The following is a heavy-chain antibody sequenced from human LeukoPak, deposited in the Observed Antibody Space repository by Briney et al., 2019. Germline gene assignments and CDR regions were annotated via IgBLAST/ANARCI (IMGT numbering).Heavy chain of an antibody. J-gene: IGHJ4*02. CDR1: GFTFSSYA. CDR3: AKAHSGSFYSGIH. Sequence: GGSLRLSCAASGFTFSSYAMNWVRQAPGKGPEWVSAISGGGDITYYAGSVKGRFTISRDNSKNTLYLQVSSLRADDTAVYYCAKAHSGSFYSGIHWGQGTLVTVSS. V-gene: IGHV3-23*01. D-gene: IGHD1-26*01. CDR2: ISGGGDIT.